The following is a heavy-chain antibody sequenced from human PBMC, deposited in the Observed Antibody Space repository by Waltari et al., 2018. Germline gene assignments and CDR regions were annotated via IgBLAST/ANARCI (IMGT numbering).Heavy chain of an antibody. Sequence: EVQLVESGGVVVQPGGSLRLSCAASGFTFDDYTMHRVRPDPGKGLEWVSLISWDGGSTYYADSVKGRFTISRDNSKNSLYLQMNSLRTEDTALYYCAKAYCGGDCSYGMDVWGQGTTVTVSS. V-gene: IGHV3-43*01. CDR2: ISWDGGST. CDR3: AKAYCGGDCSYGMDV. CDR1: GFTFDDYT. D-gene: IGHD2-21*01. J-gene: IGHJ6*02.